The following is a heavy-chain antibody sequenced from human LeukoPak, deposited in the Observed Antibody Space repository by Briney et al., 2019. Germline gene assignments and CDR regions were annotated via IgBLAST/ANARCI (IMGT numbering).Heavy chain of an antibody. J-gene: IGHJ3*02. CDR1: GFTFSSYG. D-gene: IGHD3-22*01. CDR2: ISYDGSNK. CDR3: AKPHWVYDSSGYYYVAFDI. Sequence: GGSLRLSCAASGFTFSSYGMHWVRQAPGKGLEWVAVISYDGSNKYYADSVKGRFTISRDNSKNTLYLQMNSLRAEDTVAYYCAKPHWVYDSSGYYYVAFDIWGQGTMVTVSS. V-gene: IGHV3-30*18.